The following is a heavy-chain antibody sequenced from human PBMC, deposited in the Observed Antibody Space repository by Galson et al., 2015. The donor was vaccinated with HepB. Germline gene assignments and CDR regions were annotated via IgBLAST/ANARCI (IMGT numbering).Heavy chain of an antibody. Sequence: ETLSLTCTVSGGSISSYYWSWIRQPPGKGLEWIGYIYYSGSTNYNPSLKSRVTISVDTSKNQFSLKLSSVTAADTAVYYCARATPGHFDWLSYAFDIWGQGTMVTVSS. CDR2: IYYSGST. J-gene: IGHJ3*02. CDR1: GGSISSYY. V-gene: IGHV4-59*01. D-gene: IGHD3-9*01. CDR3: ARATPGHFDWLSYAFDI.